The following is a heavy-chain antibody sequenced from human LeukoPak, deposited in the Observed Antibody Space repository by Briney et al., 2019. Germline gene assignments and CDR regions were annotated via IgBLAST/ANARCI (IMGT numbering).Heavy chain of an antibody. Sequence: GRSLRLSCAASGFTFSTYGMHWVRQAPGKGLEWVAVIWYDGGNKYYADSVKGRFTISRDNSKNTLYLQMNSLRAEDTAVYYCAKDHTVGASYYYYGMDVWGQGTTVTVSS. CDR2: IWYDGGNK. J-gene: IGHJ6*02. CDR1: GFTFSTYG. CDR3: AKDHTVGASYYYYGMDV. V-gene: IGHV3-33*06. D-gene: IGHD1-26*01.